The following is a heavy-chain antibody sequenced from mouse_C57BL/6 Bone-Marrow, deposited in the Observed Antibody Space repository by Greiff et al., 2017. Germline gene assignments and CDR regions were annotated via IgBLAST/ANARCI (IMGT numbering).Heavy chain of an antibody. J-gene: IGHJ3*01. CDR2: ISSGGDYI. D-gene: IGHD2-4*01. CDR3: TRAEGLRLWCAY. CDR1: GFTFSSYA. V-gene: IGHV5-9-1*02. Sequence: EVKLMESGEGLVKPGGSLKLSCAASGFTFSSYAMSWVRQTPEKRLEWVAYISSGGDYIYYADTVKGRFTISRDNARNTLYLQMSSLKSEDTAMYYCTRAEGLRLWCAYWGQGTLVTVSA.